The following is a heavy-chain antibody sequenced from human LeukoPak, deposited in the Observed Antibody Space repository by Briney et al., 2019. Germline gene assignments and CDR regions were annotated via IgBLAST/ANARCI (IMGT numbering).Heavy chain of an antibody. CDR2: IKQDGSEK. CDR1: GFTFSSYW. V-gene: IGHV3-7*05. CDR3: ARAGQGGCTNGVCPRGFDY. J-gene: IGHJ4*02. Sequence: GGSLRLSCAASGFTFSSYWMSWVRQAPGEGLEWVANIKQDGSEKYYVDSVKGRFTISRDNAKNSLYLQMNSLRAEDTAVYYCARAGQGGCTNGVCPRGFDYWGQGTLVTVSS. D-gene: IGHD2-8*01.